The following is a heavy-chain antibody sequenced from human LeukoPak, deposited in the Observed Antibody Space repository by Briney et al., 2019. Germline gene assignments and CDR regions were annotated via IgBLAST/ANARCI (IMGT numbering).Heavy chain of an antibody. V-gene: IGHV4-59*08. Sequence: SETLSLTCTVSGGSISSYCWSWIRQPPGKGLEWIGYIYYSGSTNYNPSLKSRVTISVDTSKNQFSLKLSSVTAADTAVYYCARHCSRSGGSCYRPYYFDYWGQGTLVTVSS. CDR2: IYYSGST. CDR1: GGSISSYC. CDR3: ARHCSRSGGSCYRPYYFDY. D-gene: IGHD2-15*01. J-gene: IGHJ4*02.